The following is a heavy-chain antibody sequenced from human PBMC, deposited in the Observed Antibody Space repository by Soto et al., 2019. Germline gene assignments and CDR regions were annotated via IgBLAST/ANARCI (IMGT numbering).Heavy chain of an antibody. D-gene: IGHD6-6*01. V-gene: IGHV3-33*01. J-gene: IGHJ6*02. CDR2: IWYDGSNK. CDR1: GFTFSSYG. Sequence: QVQLVESGGGVVQPGRSLRLSCAASGFTFSSYGMHWVHQAPGKGLEWVAVIWYDGSNKYYADSVKGRFTISRDNSKNTLYLQMNSLRAEDTAVYYCARDGRVYSSSAYYGMDVWGQGTTVTVSS. CDR3: ARDGRVYSSSAYYGMDV.